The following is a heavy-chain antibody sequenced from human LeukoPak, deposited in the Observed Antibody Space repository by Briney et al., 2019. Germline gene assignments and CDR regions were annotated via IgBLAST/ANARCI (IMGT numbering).Heavy chain of an antibody. J-gene: IGHJ4*02. V-gene: IGHV3-23*01. Sequence: GGSLRLSCAASGFTFSSYGMTCVRQAPGKGLEWVSAISGSGGSTYYADSVKGRFTISRDNSKNTLYLQMNSLRAEDTAVYYCAKDRRAGSYDYWGQGTLVTVSS. CDR1: GFTFSSYG. CDR2: ISGSGGST. CDR3: AKDRRAGSYDY. D-gene: IGHD3-10*01.